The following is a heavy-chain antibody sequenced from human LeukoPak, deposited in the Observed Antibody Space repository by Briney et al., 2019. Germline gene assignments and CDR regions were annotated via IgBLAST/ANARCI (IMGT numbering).Heavy chain of an antibody. Sequence: PSETLSLTCTVSGGSISSYYWSWIRQPPGKGLEWIGYVYYSGSTNYNPSLKSRVTISVDTLKNQFSLKLSSVTAADTAVYYCARLEQEPGLYSYYSMDVWGQGTMVTVSS. D-gene: IGHD6-13*01. CDR1: GGSISSYY. CDR2: VYYSGST. J-gene: IGHJ6*02. CDR3: ARLEQEPGLYSYYSMDV. V-gene: IGHV4-59*01.